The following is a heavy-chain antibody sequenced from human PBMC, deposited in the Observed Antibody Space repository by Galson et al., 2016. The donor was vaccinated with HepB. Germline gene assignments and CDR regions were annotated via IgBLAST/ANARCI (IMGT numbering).Heavy chain of an antibody. D-gene: IGHD3-10*01. CDR2: ISGSGGGA. Sequence: SLRLSCAASGFTFRSYGMNWVRQAPGKGLEWVSGISGSGGGAYYGDSVKGRFTISRDNSKNTLHLQINSLRAEDTAVYYRAKEGRLGDGLDVWGQGTTVTVSS. J-gene: IGHJ6*02. CDR1: GFTFRSYG. CDR3: AKEGRLGDGLDV. V-gene: IGHV3-23*01.